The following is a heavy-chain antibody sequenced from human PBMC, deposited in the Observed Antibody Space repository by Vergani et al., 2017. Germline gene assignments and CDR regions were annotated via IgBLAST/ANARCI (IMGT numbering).Heavy chain of an antibody. CDR2: IYWNDDQ. CDR3: GYRKTVCGTTDCFYPFYYYYYIDV. Sequence: QITLKESGLTLVKPTQTLTLTCTFSGFSLNTRGVSVAWIRQPPGKALDCLARIYWNDDQHYSPSLNNRVTITKDTAKNQVVLTMTNMDYVDTGTYYCGYRKTVCGTTDCFYPFYYYYYIDVWGKGTTVTVSS. V-gene: IGHV2-5*04. CDR1: GFSLNTRGVS. D-gene: IGHD1-7*01. J-gene: IGHJ6*03.